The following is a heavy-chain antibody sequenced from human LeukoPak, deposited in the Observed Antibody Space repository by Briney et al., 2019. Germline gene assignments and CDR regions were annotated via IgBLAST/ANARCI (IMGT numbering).Heavy chain of an antibody. Sequence: PGGSLRLSCVVSGFTFNNYWMHWVRQAPGKGLVWVSRINTDGSHTDYADSVKGRFTISRDNAENTLYLQMNSLRVEDTAVYYCARIIVGATGIDYWGQGTLVTVSS. V-gene: IGHV3-74*01. CDR3: ARIIVGATGIDY. CDR1: GFTFNNYW. J-gene: IGHJ4*02. CDR2: INTDGSHT. D-gene: IGHD1-26*01.